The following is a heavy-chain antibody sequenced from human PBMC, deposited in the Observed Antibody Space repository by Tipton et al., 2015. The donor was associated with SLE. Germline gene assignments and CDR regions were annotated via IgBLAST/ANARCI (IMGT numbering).Heavy chain of an antibody. Sequence: TLSLTCTVSGGSISSYYWSWIRQPAGKGLEWIGHISISGSTNYSPFLNSRITISVDTSKNQLSLNVISMTAADTAVYYCARLAVAGMWYYFDFWGQGAPVTVSS. V-gene: IGHV4-4*07. CDR3: ARLAVAGMWYYFDF. CDR2: ISISGST. D-gene: IGHD6-19*01. J-gene: IGHJ4*02. CDR1: GGSISSYY.